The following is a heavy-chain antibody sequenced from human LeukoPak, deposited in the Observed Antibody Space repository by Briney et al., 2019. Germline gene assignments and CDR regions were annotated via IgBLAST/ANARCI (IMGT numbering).Heavy chain of an antibody. D-gene: IGHD3-9*01. Sequence: GASVKVSCKASGYTFTSYGISWVRQASGQGLEWMGWISAYNGNTNYAQKLQGRVTMTTDTSTSTAYMELRSLRSDDTAVYYCARDNYDILTGYYVNWFDPWGQGTLVTVSS. V-gene: IGHV1-18*04. CDR2: ISAYNGNT. CDR3: ARDNYDILTGYYVNWFDP. CDR1: GYTFTSYG. J-gene: IGHJ5*02.